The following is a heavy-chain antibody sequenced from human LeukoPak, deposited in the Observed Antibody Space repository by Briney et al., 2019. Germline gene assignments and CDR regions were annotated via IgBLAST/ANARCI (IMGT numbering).Heavy chain of an antibody. V-gene: IGHV4-39*01. CDR3: ARQVVYYYDSSGSSYAFDI. CDR2: IYYSGAT. D-gene: IGHD3-22*01. Sequence: SETLSLTCTVSGRSISSSSFYWGWLRQPPGKGLEWIGSIYYSGATYYNPSLKSRVTISVDTSNHQFSLKLSSMTAADTVVYYCARQVVYYYDSSGSSYAFDIWGQGTMVTVSS. J-gene: IGHJ3*02. CDR1: GRSISSSSFY.